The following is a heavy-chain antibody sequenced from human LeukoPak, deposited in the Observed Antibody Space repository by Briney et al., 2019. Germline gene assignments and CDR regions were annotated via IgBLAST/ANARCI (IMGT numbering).Heavy chain of an antibody. CDR1: GGSFSGYY. V-gene: IGHV4-34*01. CDR2: INHSGST. CDR3: ARRGRGYSYGPGDY. Sequence: SETLSLTCAVYGGSFSGYYWSWIRQPPGKWLEWIGEINHSGSTNYNPSLKSRVTISVDTSKNQFSLKLSSVTAADTAVYYCARRGRGYSYGPGDYWGQGTLVTVSS. D-gene: IGHD5-18*01. J-gene: IGHJ4*02.